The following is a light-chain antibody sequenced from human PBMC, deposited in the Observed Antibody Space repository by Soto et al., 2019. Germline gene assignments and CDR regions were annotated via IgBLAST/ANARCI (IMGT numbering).Light chain of an antibody. CDR3: SSYAGSSNFVV. Sequence: QSALTQPPSASGSPGQSVTLSCSGTSSDVGGYDYVSWYHQHPGKAPKLMIYEVSKRPSGVPDRFFGSKSGNTASLTVSGLQAEDEVDYYCSSYAGSSNFVVFGGGTKLTVL. CDR2: EVS. J-gene: IGLJ2*01. CDR1: SSDVGGYDY. V-gene: IGLV2-8*01.